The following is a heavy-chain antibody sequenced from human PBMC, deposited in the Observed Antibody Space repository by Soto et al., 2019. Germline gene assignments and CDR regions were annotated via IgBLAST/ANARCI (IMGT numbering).Heavy chain of an antibody. CDR2: INPNSGGT. J-gene: IGHJ4*02. CDR1: GDGFTCYY. D-gene: IGHD3-10*01. CDR3: ARLTRGSGSYYSSFDY. Sequence: ASVKVCCKASGDGFTCYYMYSLLQAPGQGLEWMGWINPNSGGTNYAQKFQGRVTMTRDTSISTAYMELSRLRSDDTAVYYCARLTRGSGSYYSSFDYWGQGTLVTVSS. V-gene: IGHV1-2*02.